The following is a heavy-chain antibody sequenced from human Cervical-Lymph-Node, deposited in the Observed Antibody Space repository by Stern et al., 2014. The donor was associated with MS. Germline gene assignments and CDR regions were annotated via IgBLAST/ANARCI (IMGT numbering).Heavy chain of an antibody. D-gene: IGHD2-15*01. CDR3: ARDRRYCSGGSCSVNWLDP. CDR2: ISSDGSNK. CDR1: GFTFSSYA. J-gene: IGHJ5*02. Sequence: QVQLVQSGGGVVQPGRSLRLSCAASGFTFSSYAMHWVRQAPGKGLEWLAYISSDGSNKYHVDSVKGRMTISRDNSKNTLFLQMNSLRSEDTAVYYCARDRRYCSGGSCSVNWLDPWGQGTLVTVSS. V-gene: IGHV3-30*04.